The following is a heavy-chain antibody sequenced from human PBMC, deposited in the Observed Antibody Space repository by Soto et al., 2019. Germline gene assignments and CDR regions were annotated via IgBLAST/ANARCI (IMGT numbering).Heavy chain of an antibody. CDR3: ARCIQGDYYYGMDV. J-gene: IGHJ6*02. CDR2: INGDYGNT. D-gene: IGHD5-18*01. Sequence: QAQLVQSGAEVKKPGASVKVSCKASGYTFYSHSISWVRQAPGQGLGWMGRINGDYGNTQYAQKFRRRVTMTTDTSTTTVYMELTNLRSDDTAVYYCARCIQGDYYYGMDVWGQGTTVTVSS. V-gene: IGHV1-18*01. CDR1: GYTFYSHS.